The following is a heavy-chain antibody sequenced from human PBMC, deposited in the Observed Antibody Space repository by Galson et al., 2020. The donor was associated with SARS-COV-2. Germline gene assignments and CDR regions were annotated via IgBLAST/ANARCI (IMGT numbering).Heavy chain of an antibody. CDR3: AKEGYYGSGTLRRTDFDY. V-gene: IGHV3-9*01. Sequence: GGSLRLSCAASGFTFDDYAMHWVRQAPGKGLEWVSGISWNSGSIGYADSVKGRFTISRDNAKNSLYLQMNSLGAEDTALYYCAKEGYYGSGTLRRTDFDYWGQGTLVTVSS. D-gene: IGHD3-10*01. J-gene: IGHJ4*02. CDR1: GFTFDDYA. CDR2: ISWNSGSI.